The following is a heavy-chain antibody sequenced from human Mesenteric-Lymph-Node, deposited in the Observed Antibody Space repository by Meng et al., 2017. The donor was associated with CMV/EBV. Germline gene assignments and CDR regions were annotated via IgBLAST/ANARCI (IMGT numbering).Heavy chain of an antibody. CDR1: GGSFSDYY. V-gene: IGHV4-34*01. CDR3: ASVTRNWFDP. Sequence: SQTLSLTCAVYGGSFSDYYWSWIRQPPGKGLEWIGEIYHSGSTNHNPSLKSRVTISVDTSKNQFSLKLSSVTAADTAVYYCASVTRNWFDPWGQGTLVTVSS. J-gene: IGHJ5*02. CDR2: IYHSGST.